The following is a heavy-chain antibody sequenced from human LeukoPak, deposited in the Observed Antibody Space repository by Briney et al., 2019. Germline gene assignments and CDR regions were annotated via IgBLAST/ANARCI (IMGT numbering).Heavy chain of an antibody. J-gene: IGHJ4*02. D-gene: IGHD6-19*01. CDR3: AKADSSGWLTTLDY. CDR1: GFTFSSYG. V-gene: IGHV3-30*02. Sequence: GGSLRLSCAASGFTFSSYGMHWVRQAPGKGLEWVAFIRYDGSNKYYADSVKGLFTISRDNSKNTLYLQMNSLRAEDTAVYYCAKADSSGWLTTLDYWGQGTLVTVSS. CDR2: IRYDGSNK.